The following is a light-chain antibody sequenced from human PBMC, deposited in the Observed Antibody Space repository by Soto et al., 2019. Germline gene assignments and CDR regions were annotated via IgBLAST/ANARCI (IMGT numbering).Light chain of an antibody. V-gene: IGKV3-20*01. Sequence: LTQSPGTRSLSAGERATLSSRASQSVTSHYLAWYQQKPGQAPRLLIFGASIRDTGIPDRFSGSGSETDFTLTISRLEPGDSAVYYCQQYGISPGTFGQGTKVDIK. CDR3: QQYGISPGT. CDR2: GAS. J-gene: IGKJ1*01. CDR1: QSVTSHY.